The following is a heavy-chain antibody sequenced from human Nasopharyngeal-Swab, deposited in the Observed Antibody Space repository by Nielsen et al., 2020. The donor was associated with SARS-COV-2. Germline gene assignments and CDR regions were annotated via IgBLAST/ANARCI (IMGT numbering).Heavy chain of an antibody. CDR3: ARERSSNDGYFYYGLDV. CDR2: ISSSNNIM. J-gene: IGHJ6*02. D-gene: IGHD3-9*01. CDR1: GFTFSDYY. Sequence: GGSLRLSCAASGFTFSDYYMHWIRQAPGKGLEWVSYISSSNNIMHYADSVEGRFTISRDNAKNSLFLELSSLRADDTAVYYCARERSSNDGYFYYGLDVWGQGTPVTVSS. V-gene: IGHV3-11*04.